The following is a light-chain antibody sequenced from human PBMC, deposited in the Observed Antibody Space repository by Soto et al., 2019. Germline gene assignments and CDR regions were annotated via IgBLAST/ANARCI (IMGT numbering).Light chain of an antibody. CDR2: DVF. V-gene: IGLV2-11*01. CDR3: SSQAGSYTLV. Sequence: QSALTQPRSVSGSPGQSVTISCTGTSSDVGGYEYVSWYQQRPGKAPKLIIYDVFKRPLGVPGCFSASKSGNTASLTISGLQAEDEADYHCSSQAGSYTLVFGGGTKLTVL. CDR1: SSDVGGYEY. J-gene: IGLJ2*01.